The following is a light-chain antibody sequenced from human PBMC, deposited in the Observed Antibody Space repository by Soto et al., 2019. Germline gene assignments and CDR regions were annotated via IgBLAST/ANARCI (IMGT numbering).Light chain of an antibody. CDR1: QSVSSY. J-gene: IGKJ4*01. CDR3: QQRSTWPST. CDR2: DAS. Sequence: EIVLTQSPATLSLSPGERAALSCRASQSVSSYLAWYQQKPGQAPRLLIYDASKRAPGIPARFTGSGSGTDFTLTISSLEPEDVAVYFCQQRSTWPSTFGGGTKVEI. V-gene: IGKV3-11*01.